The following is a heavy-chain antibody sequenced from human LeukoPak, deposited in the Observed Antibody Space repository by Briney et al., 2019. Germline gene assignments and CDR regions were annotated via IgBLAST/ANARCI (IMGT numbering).Heavy chain of an antibody. D-gene: IGHD6-19*01. CDR2: VRSKRYGEAT. J-gene: IGHJ4*02. Sequence: PGGSLRLSCEASGFTFSTYWMTWVRQAPGKGLEWVGFVRSKRYGEATQYAASVKGRFTISRDDSKSVAYLHMNSLKTEDTAVYYCTRDILSGWYYFDFWGQGTPVTVSS. V-gene: IGHV3-49*04. CDR3: TRDILSGWYYFDF. CDR1: GFTFSTYW.